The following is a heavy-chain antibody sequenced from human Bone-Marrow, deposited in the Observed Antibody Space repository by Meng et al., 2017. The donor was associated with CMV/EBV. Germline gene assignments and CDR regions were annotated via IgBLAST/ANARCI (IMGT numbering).Heavy chain of an antibody. D-gene: IGHD3-22*01. J-gene: IGHJ4*02. CDR3: AKHSLDSSGPDY. Sequence: GESLKISCAASGFTFSSYAMSWVRQAAGKGLERVSAISGSGGSTYYADSVKGRFTISRDNSKNTLYLQMNSLRAEDTAVYYCAKHSLDSSGPDYWGQGTLVTVSS. CDR1: GFTFSSYA. CDR2: ISGSGGST. V-gene: IGHV3-23*01.